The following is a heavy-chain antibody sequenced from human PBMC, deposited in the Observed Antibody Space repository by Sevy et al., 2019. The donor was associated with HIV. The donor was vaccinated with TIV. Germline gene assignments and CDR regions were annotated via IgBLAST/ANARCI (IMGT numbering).Heavy chain of an antibody. V-gene: IGHV4-61*02. Sequence: SETLSLTCSVSGVSITSGHYYWSWIRQPAGGGLEWIGRIYSGGTTNYNPSFKNRVTILEETSKNEFSLRLTSVTAADTSVYYCGREPHQYYYNAGSLIDSWGQGTLVTVSS. CDR1: GVSITSGHYY. D-gene: IGHD3-10*01. J-gene: IGHJ4*02. CDR3: GREPHQYYYNAGSLIDS. CDR2: IYSGGTT.